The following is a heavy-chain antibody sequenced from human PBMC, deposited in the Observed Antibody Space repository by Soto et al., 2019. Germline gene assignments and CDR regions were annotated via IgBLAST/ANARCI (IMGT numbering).Heavy chain of an antibody. CDR2: INPNSGGT. D-gene: IGHD6-19*01. CDR3: ARDGARSLAVAVNWFDP. Sequence: ASVKVSCKASGYTFTGYYMHWVRQAPGQGLEWMGWINPNSGGTNYAQKFQGWVTMTRDTSISTAYMELSRLRSDDTAVYYCARDGARSLAVAVNWFDPWGQGTLVTVSS. V-gene: IGHV1-2*04. J-gene: IGHJ5*02. CDR1: GYTFTGYY.